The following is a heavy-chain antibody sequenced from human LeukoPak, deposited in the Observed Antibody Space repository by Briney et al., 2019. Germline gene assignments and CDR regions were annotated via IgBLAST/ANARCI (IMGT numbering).Heavy chain of an antibody. V-gene: IGHV3-23*01. J-gene: IGHJ4*02. D-gene: IGHD3-3*01. Sequence: GGSLRLSCAASGFTFSSYAMSWVRQAPGRGLEWVSGISGSGGNTYYPDSLTGRFTISRDNSKNTVYLQLNSLRAEDTAVYYCARSSYWSGYSPFDYWGQGTLVTVSS. CDR3: ARSSYWSGYSPFDY. CDR2: ISGSGGNT. CDR1: GFTFSSYA.